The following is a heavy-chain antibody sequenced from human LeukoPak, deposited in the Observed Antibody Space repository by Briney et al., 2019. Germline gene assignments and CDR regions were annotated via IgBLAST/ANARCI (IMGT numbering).Heavy chain of an antibody. Sequence: KPSETLSLTCTVSGGSISSYYWSWIRQPAGKGLEWIGRIYTSGSTNYNPSLKSRVTISVDTSKNQFSLKLSSVTAADTAAYYCARELLWPDCNWFDPWGQGTLVTVSS. CDR3: ARELLWPDCNWFDP. J-gene: IGHJ5*02. D-gene: IGHD2-2*01. CDR2: IYTSGST. V-gene: IGHV4-4*07. CDR1: GGSISSYY.